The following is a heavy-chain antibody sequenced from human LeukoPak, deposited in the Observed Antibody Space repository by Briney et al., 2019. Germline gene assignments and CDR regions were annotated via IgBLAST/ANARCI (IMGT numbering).Heavy chain of an antibody. CDR1: GFSFSSYS. CDR3: ARGRATANFDY. V-gene: IGHV3-21*01. CDR2: ISSSSSYI. D-gene: IGHD5-18*01. Sequence: GGSLRLSCAASGFSFSSYSMNWVRQAPGKGLEWVSSISSSSSYIYYADSVKGRFTISRDNAKNSLYLQMNSLRAEDTAVYYCARGRATANFDYWGQGTLVTVSS. J-gene: IGHJ4*02.